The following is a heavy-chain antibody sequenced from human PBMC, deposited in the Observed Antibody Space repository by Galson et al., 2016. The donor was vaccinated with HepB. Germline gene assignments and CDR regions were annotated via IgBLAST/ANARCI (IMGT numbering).Heavy chain of an antibody. Sequence: SETLSLTCTVSGGSISSTIYDWGWIRQPPGKGLEWIGSIYYSGSTFYNLSLKSRVTISVDTSKNQFSLKLSSVTAADTAVYYCFQIGSGSYYNAPAVQHWGQGTLVTVSS. J-gene: IGHJ1*01. CDR2: IYYSGST. V-gene: IGHV4-39*01. CDR3: FQIGSGSYYNAPAVQH. CDR1: GGSISSTIYD. D-gene: IGHD3-10*01.